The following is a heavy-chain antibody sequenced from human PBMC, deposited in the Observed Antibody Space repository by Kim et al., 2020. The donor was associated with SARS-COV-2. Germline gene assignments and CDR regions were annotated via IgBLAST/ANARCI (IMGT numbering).Heavy chain of an antibody. CDR2: INPDGRST. CDR3: ARGNYYGMDV. CDR1: GFTFSSFG. Sequence: GSLRLSCAASGFTFSSFGMHWVRQDPGKGLVCVSRINPDGRSTSYADSVKGRFTISRDNAKNTLHLQMNSLRAEDTAVYFCARGNYYGMDVWGQGTTITVS. V-gene: IGHV3-74*01. J-gene: IGHJ6*02.